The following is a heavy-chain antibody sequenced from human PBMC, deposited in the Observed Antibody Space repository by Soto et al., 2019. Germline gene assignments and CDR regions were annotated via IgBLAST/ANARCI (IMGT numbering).Heavy chain of an antibody. CDR2: INPSGGST. V-gene: IGHV1-46*01. Sequence: ASVKVSCKAPADTFTSYYMHWVRQAPGQGLEWMGIINPSGGSTSYAQKFQGRVTMTRDTSTSTVYMELSSLRSEDTAVYYCARDRSSSWYGRYFDLWGRGTLVTVSS. J-gene: IGHJ2*01. CDR3: ARDRSSSWYGRYFDL. D-gene: IGHD6-13*01. CDR1: ADTFTSYY.